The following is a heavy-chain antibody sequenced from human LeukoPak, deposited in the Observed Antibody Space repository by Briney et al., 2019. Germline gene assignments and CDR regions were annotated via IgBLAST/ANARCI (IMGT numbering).Heavy chain of an antibody. CDR1: GGSLSGYY. D-gene: IGHD3-22*01. CDR3: ASVDYDSSGYYFDY. CDR2: INHSGST. Sequence: SETLSLTCAVYGGSLSGYYWKWIRQPPGKGLEWIGEINHSGSTNYKPSPKSRVTISVDTSKNQFSLKLSSVTAADTAVYYCASVDYDSSGYYFDYWGQGTLVTVSS. J-gene: IGHJ4*02. V-gene: IGHV4-34*01.